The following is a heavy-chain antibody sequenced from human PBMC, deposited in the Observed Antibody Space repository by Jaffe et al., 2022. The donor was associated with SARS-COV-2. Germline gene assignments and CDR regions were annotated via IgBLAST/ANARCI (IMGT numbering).Heavy chain of an antibody. Sequence: QVQLVQSGAEVKKPGSSVKVSCKASGGTFSSYTISWVRQAPGQGLEWMGRIIPILGIANYAQKFQGRVTITADKSTSTAYMELSSLRSEDTAVYYCASLNYYDSSGPPTLGNWFDPWGQGTLVTVSS. CDR1: GGTFSSYT. V-gene: IGHV1-69*02. CDR2: IIPILGIA. CDR3: ASLNYYDSSGPPTLGNWFDP. J-gene: IGHJ5*02. D-gene: IGHD3-22*01.